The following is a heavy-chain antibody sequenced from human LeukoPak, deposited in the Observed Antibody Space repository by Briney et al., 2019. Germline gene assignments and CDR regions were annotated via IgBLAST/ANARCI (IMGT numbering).Heavy chain of an antibody. CDR2: IYYSGSS. CDR1: GGSINNGGYY. V-gene: IGHV4-31*03. CDR3: ARAKIYYYDSSGYYPDY. D-gene: IGHD3-22*01. Sequence: PSETLSLTCTVSGGSINNGGYYWSWIRQHPGKGLEWIGYIYYSGSSYYNPSLRSRVTISVDTSKNHFSLKLSSVTAADTAVYYCARAKIYYYDSSGYYPDYWGQGTLVTVSS. J-gene: IGHJ4*02.